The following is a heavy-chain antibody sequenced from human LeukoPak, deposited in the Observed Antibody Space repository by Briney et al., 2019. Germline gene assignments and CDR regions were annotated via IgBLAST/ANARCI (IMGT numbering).Heavy chain of an antibody. Sequence: TGGSLRLSCAASGFTFSSYGMHWVRQAPGKGLEWVSGVGPSGARTYYADSVKGRFTVSRDNSKNMVFLQMNSLRAEDTAMYYCAKDDAYLQYADWGQGTLVTVSS. V-gene: IGHV3-23*01. CDR2: VGPSGART. J-gene: IGHJ4*02. CDR3: AKDDAYLQYAD. D-gene: IGHD5-24*01. CDR1: GFTFSSYG.